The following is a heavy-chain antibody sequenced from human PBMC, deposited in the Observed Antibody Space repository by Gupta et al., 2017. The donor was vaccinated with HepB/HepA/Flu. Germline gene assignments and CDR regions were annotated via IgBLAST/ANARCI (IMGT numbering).Heavy chain of an antibody. Sequence: QVQLVESGGGVVQPGRSLRLSCAASGFTFSSYGMHWVRQAPGKGLGWVAVIWYDGSNKYSADSGKCRFTISRDNSKNSLYLQMNSLRDDHHALYYCARDRADILVVPAAF. D-gene: IGHD2-2*01. CDR2: IWYDGSNK. V-gene: IGHV3-33*01. CDR3: ARDRADILVVPAAF. J-gene: IGHJ3*01. CDR1: GFTFSSYG.